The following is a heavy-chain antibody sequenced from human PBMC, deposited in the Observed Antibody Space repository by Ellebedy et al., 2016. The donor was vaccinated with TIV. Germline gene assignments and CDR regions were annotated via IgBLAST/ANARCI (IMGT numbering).Heavy chain of an antibody. Sequence: GESLKISCEVSGFTFSSYGMHWVRQAPGKGLEWVAHISDTGRTKEYTDSVRGRFNIFRDDSKSTLYLHMTSLRPDDTATYYCAKIWGRIEWGQGTLVIVSS. V-gene: IGHV3-30*18. CDR1: GFTFSSYG. J-gene: IGHJ4*02. CDR3: AKIWGRIE. CDR2: ISDTGRTK. D-gene: IGHD3-16*01.